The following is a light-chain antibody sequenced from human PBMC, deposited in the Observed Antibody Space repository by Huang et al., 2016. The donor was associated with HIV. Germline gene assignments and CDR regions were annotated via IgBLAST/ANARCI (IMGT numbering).Light chain of an antibody. Sequence: EIVLTQSPATLSLSPGERATLSCRASQSASSYLAWYQQRPGQAPRLLIYDASNRATGIPARFSGSGSGTDFTLTISSLEPEDFAVYYCQQRSNWPPLTFGGGTKVEIK. J-gene: IGKJ4*01. CDR2: DAS. V-gene: IGKV3-11*01. CDR1: QSASSY. CDR3: QQRSNWPPLT.